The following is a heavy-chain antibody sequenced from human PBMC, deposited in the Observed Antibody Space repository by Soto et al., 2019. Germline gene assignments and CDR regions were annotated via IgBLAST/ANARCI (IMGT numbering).Heavy chain of an antibody. CDR2: INHSGST. J-gene: IGHJ4*02. CDR3: AIGRKRGYSYGRFDY. CDR1: GGSFSGYY. V-gene: IGHV4-34*01. Sequence: SETLSLTCAVYGGSFSGYYWSWIRQPPGKGLEWIGEINHSGSTNYNPSLKSRVTISVDTSKNQFSLKLSSVTAADTAVYYCAIGRKRGYSYGRFDYWGQGTLVTVSS. D-gene: IGHD5-18*01.